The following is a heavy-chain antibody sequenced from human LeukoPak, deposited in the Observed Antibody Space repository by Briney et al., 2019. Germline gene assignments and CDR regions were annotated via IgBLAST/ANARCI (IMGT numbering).Heavy chain of an antibody. CDR3: LKDINPGGLDV. Sequence: PGGSLRLSCTASRFTFDCDAVHWVRQVPGKGLDWVSSLSLTQGRIAYADSARGRFTISRDNAKNSLFLQMNSLKTEDTSISFCLKDINPGGLDVWGKGITATVSS. D-gene: IGHD3-10*01. V-gene: IGHV3-9*01. J-gene: IGHJ6*04. CDR1: RFTFDCDA. CDR2: LSLTQGRI.